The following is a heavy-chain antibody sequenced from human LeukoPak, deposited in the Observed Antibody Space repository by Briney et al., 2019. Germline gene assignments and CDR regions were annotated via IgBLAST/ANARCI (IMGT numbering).Heavy chain of an antibody. D-gene: IGHD1-1*01. V-gene: IGHV1-2*02. CDR3: TRVLLTTVMVMVGLDP. J-gene: IGHJ5*02. CDR1: GYTFTGYY. Sequence: ASVKVSCKASGYTFTGYYMNWVRQAPGQGLEWMGWINPNSGGTNYAQKFQGRVTMTRDTSLSTAYMELSRLRSDETAVYYCTRVLLTTVMVMVGLDPGGRGSLVTVSS. CDR2: INPNSGGT.